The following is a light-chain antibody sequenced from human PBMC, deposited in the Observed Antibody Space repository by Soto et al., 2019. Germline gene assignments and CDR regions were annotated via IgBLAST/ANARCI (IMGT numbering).Light chain of an antibody. Sequence: EIVLTQSPATLSLSPGDRATLSCRASQSVSSYLAWYQQKPGQAPRLLIYDASNRATGIPARFSGSGSGTDFTLTISSLEPEDFAVYYCQQRSIPLTFGGGTKVEIK. J-gene: IGKJ4*01. V-gene: IGKV3-11*01. CDR3: QQRSIPLT. CDR2: DAS. CDR1: QSVSSY.